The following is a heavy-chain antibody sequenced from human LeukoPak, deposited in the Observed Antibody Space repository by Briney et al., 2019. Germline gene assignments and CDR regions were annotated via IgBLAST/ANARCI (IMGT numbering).Heavy chain of an antibody. Sequence: GESLKISCKASGYSFTNYWIGWVRQMPGKGLEWMGIIYPGDSETRYSPSFQGQVTISADKSFSTAYLQWTSLKASDTAMYFCARSGTSWYEFDYWGQGTLITVSS. CDR1: GYSFTNYW. V-gene: IGHV5-51*01. D-gene: IGHD2-2*01. CDR3: ARSGTSWYEFDY. CDR2: IYPGDSET. J-gene: IGHJ4*02.